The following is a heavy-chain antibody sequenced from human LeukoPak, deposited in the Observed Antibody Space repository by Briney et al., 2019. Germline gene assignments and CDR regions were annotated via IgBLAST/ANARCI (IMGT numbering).Heavy chain of an antibody. Sequence: GGSLRLSCAASGFTFSSYSMNWVRQAPGKGLEWVSSISSSSSYIYYADSVKGRFTISRDNAKNSPYLQMNSLRAEDTAVYYCARVYGDYVYWFDPWGQGTLVTVSS. V-gene: IGHV3-21*01. D-gene: IGHD4-17*01. J-gene: IGHJ5*02. CDR2: ISSSSSYI. CDR3: ARVYGDYVYWFDP. CDR1: GFTFSSYS.